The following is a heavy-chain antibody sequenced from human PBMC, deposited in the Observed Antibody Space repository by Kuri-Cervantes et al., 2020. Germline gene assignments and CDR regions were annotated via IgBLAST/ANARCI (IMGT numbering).Heavy chain of an antibody. D-gene: IGHD6-13*01. CDR1: GYTFTSYD. J-gene: IGHJ6*02. Sequence: ASVKVSCKASGYTFTSYDINWVRQATGQGLDWMGWMNPNSGNTGYAQKFQGWVTMTRDTSISTDYMELNRLRSDDTAVYYCARGLPYSSSWPDYYYYGMDVWGQGTTVTVSS. CDR3: ARGLPYSSSWPDYYYYGMDV. CDR2: MNPNSGNT. V-gene: IGHV1-8*01.